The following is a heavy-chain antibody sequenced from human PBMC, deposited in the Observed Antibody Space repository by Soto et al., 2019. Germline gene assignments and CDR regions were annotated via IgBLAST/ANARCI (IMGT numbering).Heavy chain of an antibody. CDR3: SRVTASGSDYHFDY. V-gene: IGHV4-31*03. J-gene: IGHJ4*02. CDR2: IYYSGST. D-gene: IGHD3-10*01. CDR1: GGSVIRGAYY. Sequence: QVQLQESGPGLVKPSQTLSLTCTVSGGSVIRGAYYWSWIRQHSGKGLEWIGYIYYSGSTYYNPSLKRRVTISVDTSESHFSLKLSSVTAADTAVYYCSRVTASGSDYHFDYWGQGTLVTVSS.